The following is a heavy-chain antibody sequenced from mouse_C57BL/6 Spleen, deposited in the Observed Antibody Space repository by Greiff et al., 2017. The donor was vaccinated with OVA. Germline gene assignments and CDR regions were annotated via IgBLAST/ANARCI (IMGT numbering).Heavy chain of an antibody. CDR3: VRQGESTKGYFDV. V-gene: IGHV10-1*01. D-gene: IGHD1-3*01. CDR2: IRSKSNNYAT. J-gene: IGHJ1*03. CDR1: GFSFNTYA. Sequence: EVHLVESGGGLVQPKGSLKLSCAASGFSFNTYAMNWVRQAPGKGLEWVARIRSKSNNYATYYADSVKDRFTISRDDSESMLYLQMNNLKTEDTAMYYCVRQGESTKGYFDVWGTGTTVTVSS.